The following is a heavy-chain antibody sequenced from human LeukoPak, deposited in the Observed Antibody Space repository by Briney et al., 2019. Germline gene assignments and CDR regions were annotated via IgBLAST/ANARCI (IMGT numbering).Heavy chain of an antibody. V-gene: IGHV4-59*01. J-gene: IGHJ5*02. CDR3: VRAVGPVGGYDSP. Sequence: SETLSLTCTVSGGSFSSYYWSWIRQPPGKGLEWVGYIYYSGSTNYNPSLKSRVTISLDTSKNQFSLELSSVTAADTAVYYCVRAVGPVGGYDSPWGQGTLVTVSS. D-gene: IGHD5-12*01. CDR1: GGSFSSYY. CDR2: IYYSGST.